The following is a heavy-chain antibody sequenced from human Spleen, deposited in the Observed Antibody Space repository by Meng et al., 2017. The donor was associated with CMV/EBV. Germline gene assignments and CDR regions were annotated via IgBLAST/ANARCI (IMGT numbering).Heavy chain of an antibody. CDR3: ASSLTDFDY. CDR2: INPHSGAT. V-gene: IGHV1-2*06. Sequence: KVSCKASGYTFSSFVLYRVRQAPGQGLEWMGRINPHSGATDYAHKFQGRVTMTRDTSISTAYMELFRLRSGDTAVYYYASSLTDFDYWGQGTLVTVSS. CDR1: GYTFSSFV. J-gene: IGHJ4*02. D-gene: IGHD4/OR15-4a*01.